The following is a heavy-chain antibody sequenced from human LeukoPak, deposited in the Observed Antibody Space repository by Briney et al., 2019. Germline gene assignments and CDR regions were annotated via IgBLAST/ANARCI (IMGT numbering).Heavy chain of an antibody. V-gene: IGHV4-39*01. CDR3: ARHWNLLYYFDY. CDR2: IYYSGTT. D-gene: IGHD1-1*01. CDR1: GGSISSRSYY. Sequence: PSETLSLTCTVSGGSISSRSYYWGWIRQPPGKGLEWIGTIYYSGTTYYNPSLKSRVTISVDTSKNRFSLKLSSVTAADTAVYYCARHWNLLYYFDYWGQGTLVTVSS. J-gene: IGHJ4*02.